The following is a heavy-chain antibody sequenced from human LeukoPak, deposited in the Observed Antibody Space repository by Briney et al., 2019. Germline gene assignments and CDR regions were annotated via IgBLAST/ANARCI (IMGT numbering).Heavy chain of an antibody. CDR1: GYTFTSYY. V-gene: IGHV1-46*01. Sequence: GASVKVSCKASGYTFTSYYMHWVRQAPGQGLEWMGIINPSGGSTSYAQKFQGRVTMTRDMSTSTVYMELSSLRSEDTAVYYCVRSMNGRYGFFDYWGQGILVTVSS. CDR2: INPSGGST. D-gene: IGHD1-26*01. CDR3: VRSMNGRYGFFDY. J-gene: IGHJ4*02.